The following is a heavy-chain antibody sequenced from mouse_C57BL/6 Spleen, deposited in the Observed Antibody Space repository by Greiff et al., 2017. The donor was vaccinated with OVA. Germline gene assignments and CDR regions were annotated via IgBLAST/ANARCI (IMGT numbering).Heavy chain of an antibody. CDR3: ARSSDGYLAY. V-gene: IGHV1-7*01. J-gene: IGHJ2*01. Sequence: VQLQESGAELAKPGASVKLSCKASGYTFTSYWLHWVKQRPGQGLEWIGYINPSSGYTKYNQKFKDKATWTADKSSSTAYMQLSSLTYEDSAVYYCARSSDGYLAYWGQGTTLTVSS. D-gene: IGHD2-3*01. CDR2: INPSSGYT. CDR1: GYTFTSYW.